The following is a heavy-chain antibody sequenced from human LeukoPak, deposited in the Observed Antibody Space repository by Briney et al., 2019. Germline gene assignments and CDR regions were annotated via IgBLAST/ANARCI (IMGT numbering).Heavy chain of an antibody. Sequence: PGGSLRLSCAASGFTFSSYGMHWVRQAPGKGLEWVAFIRYDGSNKYYADSVKGRFTISRDNSKNTLYLQMNSLRAEDTAVYYCAKAPYCSGGSCYSRVDNDYWGQGTLVTVSS. CDR1: GFTFSSYG. J-gene: IGHJ4*02. CDR2: IRYDGSNK. CDR3: AKAPYCSGGSCYSRVDNDY. V-gene: IGHV3-30*02. D-gene: IGHD2-15*01.